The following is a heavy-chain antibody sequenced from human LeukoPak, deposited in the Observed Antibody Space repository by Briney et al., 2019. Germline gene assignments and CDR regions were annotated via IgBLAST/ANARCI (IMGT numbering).Heavy chain of an antibody. D-gene: IGHD3-10*01. J-gene: IGHJ4*02. CDR3: ARLELYYYGSGSYPPPDY. V-gene: IGHV5-51*01. CDR1: GYSFTSYW. CDR2: IYPGDSDT. Sequence: KGGESLKISCKGSGYSFTSYWIGWVRQMPGKGLEWMGIIYPGDSDTRCSPSFQGQVTISADKSISTAYLQWSSLKASDTAMYYCARLELYYYGSGSYPPPDYWGQGTLVTVSS.